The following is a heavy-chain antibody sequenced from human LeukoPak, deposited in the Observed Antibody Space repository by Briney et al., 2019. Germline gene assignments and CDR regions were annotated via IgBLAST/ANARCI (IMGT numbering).Heavy chain of an antibody. Sequence: EASVKVSCKASGYTFTSYAMNWVRQAPGQGLEWMGWVNTNTGNPTYAQGFTGRFVFSLDTSVSTAYLQISSLKAEDTAVYYCARPYYGSGSYYPYWGQGTLVTVSS. CDR1: GYTFTSYA. V-gene: IGHV7-4-1*02. J-gene: IGHJ4*02. CDR2: VNTNTGNP. D-gene: IGHD3-10*01. CDR3: ARPYYGSGSYYPY.